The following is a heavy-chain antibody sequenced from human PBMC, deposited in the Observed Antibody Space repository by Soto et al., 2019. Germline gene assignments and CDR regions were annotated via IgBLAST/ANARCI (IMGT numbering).Heavy chain of an antibody. V-gene: IGHV3-30*03. CDR1: GFTFSSYG. Sequence: QVQLVESGGGVVQPGRSLRLSCAASGFTFSSYGMHWVRQAPGKGLEWVAVISYDGSNKYYADSVKGRFTISRDNSKNTLYLQMNSLRAEDTAVYYCATGPGDIVYGMEVWGQGTTVTVSS. CDR3: ATGPGDIVYGMEV. CDR2: ISYDGSNK. D-gene: IGHD2-15*01. J-gene: IGHJ6*02.